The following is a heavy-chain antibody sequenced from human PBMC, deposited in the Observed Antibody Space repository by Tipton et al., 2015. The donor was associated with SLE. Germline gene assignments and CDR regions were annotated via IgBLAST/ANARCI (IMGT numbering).Heavy chain of an antibody. CDR2: IYYSGST. CDR1: GGSISDSEFY. V-gene: IGHV4-39*07. Sequence: LRLSCTVSGGSISDSEFYWGWIRQPPGKGLEWIGSIYYSGSTYYNPSLKSRVTISVDTSKNQFSLKLSSVTAADTAVFYCARLREGYNYYYGMDVWGQGTTVTVSS. D-gene: IGHD1-26*01. J-gene: IGHJ6*02. CDR3: ARLREGYNYYYGMDV.